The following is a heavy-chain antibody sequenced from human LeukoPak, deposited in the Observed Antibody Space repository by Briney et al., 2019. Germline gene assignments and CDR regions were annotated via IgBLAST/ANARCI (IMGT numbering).Heavy chain of an antibody. D-gene: IGHD3-3*01. Sequence: GGSLRLSCAASGFTFSSYGMHWVRQAPGKGLEWVAVISYDGSNKYYADSVKGRFTISRDNSKNTLYLQMNSLRAEDTAVYYCARGSYDFLSGVNNDAFDIWGQGTMVTVSS. CDR2: ISYDGSNK. CDR1: GFTFSSYG. J-gene: IGHJ3*02. V-gene: IGHV3-30*03. CDR3: ARGSYDFLSGVNNDAFDI.